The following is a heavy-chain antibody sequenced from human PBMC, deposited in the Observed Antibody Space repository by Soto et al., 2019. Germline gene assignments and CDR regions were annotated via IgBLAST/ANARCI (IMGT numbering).Heavy chain of an antibody. CDR3: ARPEGSHYYGMDV. Sequence: ASVKVSCKAPGYTFISYAISWIRQAPGQGLEWMGWISAHNDNTNYAQKFQDRLTMTTDTSTSTAYMELRSLRSDDTAVYYCARPEGSHYYGMDVWGQGTTVTVSS. D-gene: IGHD2-15*01. CDR2: ISAHNDNT. CDR1: GYTFISYA. V-gene: IGHV1-18*04. J-gene: IGHJ6*02.